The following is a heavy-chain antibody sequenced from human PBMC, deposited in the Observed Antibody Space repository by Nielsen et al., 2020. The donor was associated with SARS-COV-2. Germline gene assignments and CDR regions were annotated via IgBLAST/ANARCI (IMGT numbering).Heavy chain of an antibody. CDR2: IYYGGST. Sequence: SETLSLTCTVSGDSISSYRWSWIRQPPGQGLEWIGYIYYGGSTKYNPSLEGRVTISVDTSKNQFSLKLNSVTAADTAVYYCARDIGDWETGTTLFDYWGQGTLVTVSS. J-gene: IGHJ4*02. CDR1: GDSISSYR. D-gene: IGHD1-1*01. V-gene: IGHV4-59*01. CDR3: ARDIGDWETGTTLFDY.